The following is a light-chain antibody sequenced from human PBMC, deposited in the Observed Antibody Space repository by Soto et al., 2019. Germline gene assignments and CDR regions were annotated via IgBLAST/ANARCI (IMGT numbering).Light chain of an antibody. J-gene: IGLJ2*01. CDR3: QSYDSSLSGSV. CDR1: SVNIGAGYD. V-gene: IGLV1-40*01. Sequence: QSVLTQPPSVSGAPGQRVTISCTGTSVNIGAGYDVHWYQQLPGTAPKLLIFGNNNRPSGVPDRFSGSKSGTSASLAITGIQAEDEADYYCQSYDSSLSGSVFGGGTQLTVL. CDR2: GNN.